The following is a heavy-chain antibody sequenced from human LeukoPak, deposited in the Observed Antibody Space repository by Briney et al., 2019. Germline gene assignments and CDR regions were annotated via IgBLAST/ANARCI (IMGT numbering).Heavy chain of an antibody. CDR1: GYTFTSYG. CDR2: ISAYNGNT. Sequence: GASVKVSCKASGYTFTSYGISWVRQAPGQGLEWMGWISAYNGNTNYAQKLQGRVTMTTDTSTSTAHMELRSLRSDDTAVYYCARDPLVVVAATYYYYYGMDVWGQGTTVTVSS. D-gene: IGHD2-15*01. J-gene: IGHJ6*02. CDR3: ARDPLVVVAATYYYYYGMDV. V-gene: IGHV1-18*01.